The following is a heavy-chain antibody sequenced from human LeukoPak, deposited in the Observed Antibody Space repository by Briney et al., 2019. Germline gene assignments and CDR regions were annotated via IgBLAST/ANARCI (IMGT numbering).Heavy chain of an antibody. V-gene: IGHV1-46*01. CDR3: ARDRRTTVTRQAFDI. CDR1: GYTFTSYY. CDR2: INPSGGST. Sequence: VASVKVSCKASGYTFTSYYMHWVRQAPGQGLEWMGIINPSGGSTSYAQKFQGRVTMTRDTSTSTVYMELSSLRSEDTAVYYCARDRRTTVTRQAFDIWGQGTMVTVSS. J-gene: IGHJ3*02. D-gene: IGHD4-17*01.